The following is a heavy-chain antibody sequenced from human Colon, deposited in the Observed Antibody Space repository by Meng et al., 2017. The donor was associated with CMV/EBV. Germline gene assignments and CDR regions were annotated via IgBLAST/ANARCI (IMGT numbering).Heavy chain of an antibody. CDR2: IYDTGIT. CDR3: AKSRSSTPGIVDD. J-gene: IGHJ4*02. V-gene: IGHV4-61*08. Sequence: GPGLVKPSEPFSLTCIVSGVSVTSGAYHWSWIRQSPGKGLEWIGYIYDTGITIYNPSLKSRVTIFLETSKNQFSLNLNSMTIADTAVYYCAKSRSSTPGIVDDWGQGTLVTVSS. D-gene: IGHD2/OR15-2a*01. CDR1: GVSVTSGAYH.